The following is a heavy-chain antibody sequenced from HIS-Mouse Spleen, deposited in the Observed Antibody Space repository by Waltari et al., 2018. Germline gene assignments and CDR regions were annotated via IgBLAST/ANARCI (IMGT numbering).Heavy chain of an antibody. V-gene: IGHV4-59*01. CDR1: GGSISSYY. J-gene: IGHJ2*01. CDR2: YYSRST. Sequence: QVQLPESGPGLVKPSETLSLTCTVPGGSISSYYRSWIGQPPGKGLEWLGYYSRSTNYNPSLKSRVTISVDTSKNQFSLKLSSVTAADTAVYYCARASRDLLLPRYFDLWGRGTLVTVSS. CDR3: ARASRDLLLPRYFDL.